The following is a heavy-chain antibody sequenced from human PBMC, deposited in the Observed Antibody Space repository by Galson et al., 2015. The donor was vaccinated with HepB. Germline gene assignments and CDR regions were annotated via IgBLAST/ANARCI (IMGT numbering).Heavy chain of an antibody. Sequence: QSGAEVKKPGESLRISCKGSGYSFTSYWISWVRQMPGKGLEWMGRIDPSDSYTNYSPSFQGHVTISADMSISTAYLQWSSLKASDTAMYYGARQLQGASGAKYNCFDPSGQGTLVTASS. CDR2: IDPSDSYT. CDR3: ARQLQGASGAKYNCFDP. D-gene: IGHD1-26*01. J-gene: IGHJ5*02. V-gene: IGHV5-10-1*01. CDR1: GYSFTSYW.